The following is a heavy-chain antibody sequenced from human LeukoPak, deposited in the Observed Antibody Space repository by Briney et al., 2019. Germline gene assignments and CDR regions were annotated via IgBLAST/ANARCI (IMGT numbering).Heavy chain of an antibody. CDR3: ARDYSTGYFYFDY. CDR1: ELIFSKYA. J-gene: IGHJ4*02. Sequence: GGSLRLSCAASELIFSKYAMHWVRQAPGRGLERGVGISYDASTQFHAVYVKGRFTITRDNYKSTLYLEMNSLRAEDTAVYYCARDYSTGYFYFDYWGQGTLVTVSS. CDR2: ISYDASTQ. V-gene: IGHV3-30*01. D-gene: IGHD3-9*01.